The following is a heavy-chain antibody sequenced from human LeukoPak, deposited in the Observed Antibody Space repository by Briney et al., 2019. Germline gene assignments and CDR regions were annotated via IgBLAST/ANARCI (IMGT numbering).Heavy chain of an antibody. CDR2: INPSGGST. V-gene: IGHV1-46*01. Sequence: ASVKVSCKASGYTFTSYYMHWVRQAPGEGREWMGIINPSGGSTSYAQKFQGRVTMTRDTSTSTIYMELSSLRSEDTAVYYCARGGRAMKHGDYVYPGDYWGQGTLVTVSS. CDR1: GYTFTSYY. J-gene: IGHJ4*02. D-gene: IGHD4-17*01. CDR3: ARGGRAMKHGDYVYPGDY.